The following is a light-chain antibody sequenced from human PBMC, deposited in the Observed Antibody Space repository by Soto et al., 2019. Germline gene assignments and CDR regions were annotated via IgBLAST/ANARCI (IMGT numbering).Light chain of an antibody. CDR3: QQSHGIPYT. Sequence: DIQMTQSPSSLSASVGDRVTITCRASQTISSYLNWYQQKPGKAPKLLIYAASSLQSGVPSRFSGSGSGTDFTLSIISLQPEDFATYYFQQSHGIPYTFGQGTKLEIK. J-gene: IGKJ2*01. CDR1: QTISSY. V-gene: IGKV1-39*01. CDR2: AAS.